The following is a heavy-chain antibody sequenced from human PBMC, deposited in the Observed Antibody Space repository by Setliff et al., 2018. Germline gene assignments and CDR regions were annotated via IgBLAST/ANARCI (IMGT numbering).Heavy chain of an antibody. V-gene: IGHV4-34*01. J-gene: IGHJ6*03. CDR3: ARYPRRGNGWYPYYVDV. CDR2: INHSGTT. CDR1: GGTFSDYY. Sequence: SETLSLTCAAYGGTFSDYYWTWIRQPPGKGLEWIGEINHSGTTNYHPSLRSRVTISVDTSKNQFSLKVTSVTAADTSVYFCARYPRRGNGWYPYYVDVWGKGTTVTVSS. D-gene: IGHD6-19*01.